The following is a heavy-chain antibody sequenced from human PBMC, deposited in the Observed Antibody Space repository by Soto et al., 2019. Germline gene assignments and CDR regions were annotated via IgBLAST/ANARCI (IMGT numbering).Heavy chain of an antibody. CDR2: ISSSSSYT. Sequence: QVQLVESGGGLVKPGGSLRVSCAASGFTFSDYYMSWIRQAPGKGLEWVSYISSSSSYTNYADSVKGRFTISRDNAKNSLYLQMNSLRAEDTAVYYCARQGGSYPTGLFFDYWGQGTLVTVSS. V-gene: IGHV3-11*05. J-gene: IGHJ4*02. D-gene: IGHD1-26*01. CDR1: GFTFSDYY. CDR3: ARQGGSYPTGLFFDY.